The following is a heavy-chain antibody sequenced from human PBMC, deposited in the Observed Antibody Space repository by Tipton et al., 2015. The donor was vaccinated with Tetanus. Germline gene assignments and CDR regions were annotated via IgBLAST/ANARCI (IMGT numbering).Heavy chain of an antibody. V-gene: IGHV3-21*01. J-gene: IGHJ3*02. CDR3: ARARTQGLRGLYAFDI. CDR1: GFTFSAYS. D-gene: IGHD4/OR15-4a*01. Sequence: GSLRLSCAASGFTFSAYSLSWVRQTPGKGLEWVSAISGSSNFIYYADSMKGRFTISRDNARNSLFLEMKSLRVGDTAVYSCARARTQGLRGLYAFDIWGQGTMVIVSS. CDR2: ISGSSNFI.